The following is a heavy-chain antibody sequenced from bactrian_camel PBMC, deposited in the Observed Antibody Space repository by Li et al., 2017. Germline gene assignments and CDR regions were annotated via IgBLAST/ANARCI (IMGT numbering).Heavy chain of an antibody. CDR1: GFTFSINA. J-gene: IGHJ4*01. Sequence: VQLVESGGGLVQPGGSLRLSCAASGFTFSINAMSWARQAPGKELEWVSQISSLGATKRYADSVNGRFTISRDNAKNMMYLQINSLKPEDTAVYYCVRHDTSTDTYSQPESQGTQVTVS. D-gene: IGHD1*01. CDR2: ISSLGATK. V-gene: IGHV3S42*01.